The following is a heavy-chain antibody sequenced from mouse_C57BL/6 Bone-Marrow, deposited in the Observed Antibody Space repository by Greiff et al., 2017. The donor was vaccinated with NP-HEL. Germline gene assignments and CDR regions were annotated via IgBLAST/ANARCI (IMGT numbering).Heavy chain of an antibody. CDR1: GYTFTSYW. V-gene: IGHV1-55*01. CDR2: IYPGSGST. J-gene: IGHJ3*01. Sequence: QVQLQQPGAELVKPGASVKMSCKASGYTFTSYWITWVKQRPGQGLEWIGDIYPGSGSTNYNEKFKGKATLTVVTSSSTAYMQLSSLTSEDSAVYDCARGIYYGNLAWFAYWGQGTLVTVSA. D-gene: IGHD2-1*01. CDR3: ARGIYYGNLAWFAY.